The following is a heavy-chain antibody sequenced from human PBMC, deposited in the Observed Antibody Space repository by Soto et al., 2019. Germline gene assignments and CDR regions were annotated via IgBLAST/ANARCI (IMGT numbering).Heavy chain of an antibody. D-gene: IGHD4-17*01. Sequence: SLRLSCAASGFTVSSNYMTWVRQAPGKGLEWVSVIYSGGTTYYADSVKGRFTISRDNSKGTLYLQMNSLRAEDTAVYYCAYGDYVGAFDIWGQGTMVTVSS. CDR1: GFTVSSNY. J-gene: IGHJ3*02. CDR3: AYGDYVGAFDI. CDR2: IYSGGTT. V-gene: IGHV3-53*01.